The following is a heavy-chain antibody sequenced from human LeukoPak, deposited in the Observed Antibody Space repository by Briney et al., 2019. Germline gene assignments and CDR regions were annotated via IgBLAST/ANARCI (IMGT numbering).Heavy chain of an antibody. CDR3: ARVHGPLDY. J-gene: IGHJ4*02. Sequence: SETLSLTCAVYGGSFSGYYWSWIRQPPGKGLEWLGEINHKGDTNHNPSLKSRVTVPVDTSKNQFSLKLNSVTAADTAVYYCARVHGPLDYWGQGTLVTVSS. CDR2: INHKGDT. CDR1: GGSFSGYY. V-gene: IGHV4-34*01. D-gene: IGHD4-17*01.